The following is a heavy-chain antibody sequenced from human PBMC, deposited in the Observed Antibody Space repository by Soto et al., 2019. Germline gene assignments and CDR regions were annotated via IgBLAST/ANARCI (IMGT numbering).Heavy chain of an antibody. CDR1: GFTFSSYA. CDR3: AKGARTSPGRDGYNFDY. V-gene: IGHV3-23*01. Sequence: HPGGSLRLSCAASGFTFSSYAMSWVRQAPGKGLEWVSSISGGGSSTYYADSVKGRFTISRDNSGNTVYVEMNSLRAEDTTVYYCAKGARTSPGRDGYNFDYWGQGTLVTVSS. J-gene: IGHJ4*02. CDR2: ISGGGSST. D-gene: IGHD5-12*01.